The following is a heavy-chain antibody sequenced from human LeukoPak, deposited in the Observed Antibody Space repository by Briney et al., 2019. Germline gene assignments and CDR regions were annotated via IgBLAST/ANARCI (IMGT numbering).Heavy chain of an antibody. J-gene: IGHJ4*02. CDR2: MNPNSGNT. D-gene: IGHD6-13*01. Sequence: GASVKVSCKASGYTFTSYDINWVRQATGQGLEWMGWMNPNSGNTGYAQKFQGGVTMTRNTSISTAYMELSSLRSEDTAVYYCARGTSRWYGYYFDYWGQGTLVTVSS. CDR3: ARGTSRWYGYYFDY. V-gene: IGHV1-8*01. CDR1: GYTFTSYD.